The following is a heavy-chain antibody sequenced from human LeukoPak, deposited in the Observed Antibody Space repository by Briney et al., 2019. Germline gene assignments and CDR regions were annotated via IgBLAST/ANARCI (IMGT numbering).Heavy chain of an antibody. V-gene: IGHV4-39*07. CDR1: GGSISSSSYY. D-gene: IGHD2-15*01. CDR2: IYHSGST. CDR3: ASGLIYCSGGSCPLFDY. J-gene: IGHJ4*02. Sequence: SETLSLTCSVSGGSISSSSYYWGWIRQPPEKGLEWIGYIYHSGSTYYNPSLKSRVTISVDRSKNQFSLKLSSVTAADTAVYYCASGLIYCSGGSCPLFDYWGQGTLVTVSS.